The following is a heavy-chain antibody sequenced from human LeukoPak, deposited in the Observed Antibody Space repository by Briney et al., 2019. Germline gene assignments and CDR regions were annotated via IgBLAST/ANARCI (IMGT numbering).Heavy chain of an antibody. CDR2: INSDGSST. CDR3: ALGLRYCSSTSCYPYAFDI. Sequence: GGSLRLSCAASGFTFSSYWMHWVRQAPGKGLVWVSRINSDGSSTTYADSVKGRFTISRDNAKNTLYVQMNSLRAADTAVYYCALGLRYCSSTSCYPYAFDIWGQGTMVTVSS. V-gene: IGHV3-74*03. CDR1: GFTFSSYW. J-gene: IGHJ3*02. D-gene: IGHD2-2*01.